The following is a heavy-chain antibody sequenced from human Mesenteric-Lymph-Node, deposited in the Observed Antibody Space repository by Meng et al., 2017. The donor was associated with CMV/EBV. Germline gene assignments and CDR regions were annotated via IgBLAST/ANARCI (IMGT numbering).Heavy chain of an antibody. V-gene: IGHV4-34*01. J-gene: IGHJ1*01. D-gene: IGHD1-26*01. CDR3: ARRFIYSGSPVGH. Sequence: AVDGGSFSNYYWSWIRQPPGKGLEWIGEIDHGGSSNYNPSLKSRVTISVDTSKNQFSLKLTSVTAADTAVYYCARRFIYSGSPVGHRGQGTLVTVSS. CDR2: IDHGGSS. CDR1: GGSFSNYY.